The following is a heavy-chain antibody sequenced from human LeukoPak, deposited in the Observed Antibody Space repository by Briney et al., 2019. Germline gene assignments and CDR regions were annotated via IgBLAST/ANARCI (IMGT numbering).Heavy chain of an antibody. D-gene: IGHD3-16*01. Sequence: GGSLRLSCAASGFTFSSYGMHWVRQAPGKGLEWVAVISYDGSNKYYADSVKGRFTISRANSKNTLYLQMSSLRAEDTAVYYCAKDPSTMIEYLQHWGQGTLVTVSS. J-gene: IGHJ1*01. CDR2: ISYDGSNK. CDR1: GFTFSSYG. V-gene: IGHV3-30*18. CDR3: AKDPSTMIEYLQH.